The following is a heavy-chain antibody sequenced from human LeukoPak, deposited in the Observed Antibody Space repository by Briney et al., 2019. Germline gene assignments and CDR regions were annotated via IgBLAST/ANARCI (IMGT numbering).Heavy chain of an antibody. CDR2: ISYDGSNK. CDR1: GFTFSSYA. CDR3: ARDHATTAFDY. J-gene: IGHJ4*02. D-gene: IGHD4-17*01. Sequence: GGSLRLSCAASGFTFSSYAMHWVRQAPGKGLEWVAVISYDGSNKYYADSVKGRFTISRDNSKNTPYLQMNSLRAEDTAVYYCARDHATTAFDYWGQGTLVTVSS. V-gene: IGHV3-30-3*01.